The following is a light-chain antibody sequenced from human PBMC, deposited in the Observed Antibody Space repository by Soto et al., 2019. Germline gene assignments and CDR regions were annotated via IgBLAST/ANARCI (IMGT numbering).Light chain of an antibody. CDR3: QQFKNWPHT. J-gene: IGKJ2*01. Sequence: EIVLTQSPATLSVSPGERATLSCRASQSVNQKLGWYQQKPGQAPRLLLYVASYRATGIPARFSGSGSGTEYTLTISKLQAEDFAVYYCQQFKNWPHTFGQGTRLEIK. V-gene: IGKV3-15*01. CDR1: QSVNQK. CDR2: VAS.